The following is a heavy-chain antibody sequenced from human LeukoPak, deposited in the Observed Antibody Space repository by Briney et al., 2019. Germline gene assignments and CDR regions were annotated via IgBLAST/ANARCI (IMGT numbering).Heavy chain of an antibody. J-gene: IGHJ4*02. D-gene: IGHD2-2*02. Sequence: ASVKVSCKASGYTFTSYGISWVRQAPGQGLEWMGWISAYIGNTNYAQKLQGRVTMTTDTSTSTAYMELRSLRSDDTAVYYCARDGCSSTSCYIEEGYFDYWGQGTLVTVSS. CDR3: ARDGCSSTSCYIEEGYFDY. CDR1: GYTFTSYG. CDR2: ISAYIGNT. V-gene: IGHV1-18*01.